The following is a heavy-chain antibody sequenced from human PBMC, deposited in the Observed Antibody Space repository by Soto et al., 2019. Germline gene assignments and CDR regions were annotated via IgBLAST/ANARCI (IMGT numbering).Heavy chain of an antibody. CDR1: GGSFSGYY. V-gene: IGHV4-34*01. D-gene: IGHD4-17*01. CDR3: ARGVHDYGDKHGGIIYYYYMDV. J-gene: IGHJ6*03. Sequence: SETLSLTCAVYGGSFSGYYWSWIRQPPGKGLEWIGEINHSGSTNYNPSLKSRVTISVDTSKNQFSLKLSSVTAADTAVYYCARGVHDYGDKHGGIIYYYYMDVWGKGTTVTVSS. CDR2: INHSGST.